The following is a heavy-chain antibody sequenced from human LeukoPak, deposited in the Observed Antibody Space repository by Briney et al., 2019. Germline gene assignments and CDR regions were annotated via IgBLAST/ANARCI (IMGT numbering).Heavy chain of an antibody. V-gene: IGHV5-51*01. CDR2: IYPADSDT. J-gene: IGHJ3*02. D-gene: IGHD3-22*01. CDR3: ARHRLNYYDSSHDAFDI. Sequence: GESLKISCKGSGYSFTGYWIAWVRQMPGKGPECMGLIYPADSDTRYSPSFQGQVTISADKSISTAYLQWSSLKASDTAMYYCARHRLNYYDSSHDAFDIWGQGTMVTVSS. CDR1: GYSFTGYW.